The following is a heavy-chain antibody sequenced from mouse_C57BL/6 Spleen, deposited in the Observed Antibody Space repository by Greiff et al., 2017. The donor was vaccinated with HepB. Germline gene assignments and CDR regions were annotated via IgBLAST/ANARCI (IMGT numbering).Heavy chain of an antibody. J-gene: IGHJ3*01. CDR3: ARGDYAWFAY. Sequence: EVQLQQSGPVLVKPGASVKMSCKASGYTFTDYYMNWVKQSHGKSLEWIGVINPYNGGTSYNQKCKGKATLTVDKSSSTAYMELNSLTSEDSTVYYCARGDYAWFAYRGKGTLVTVSA. CDR1: GYTFTDYY. D-gene: IGHD2-4*01. V-gene: IGHV1-19*01. CDR2: INPYNGGT.